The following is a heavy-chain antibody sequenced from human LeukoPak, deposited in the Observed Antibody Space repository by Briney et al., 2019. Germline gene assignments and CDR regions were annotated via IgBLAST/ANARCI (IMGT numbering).Heavy chain of an antibody. CDR3: ARSTYYDYVWGSYRSIPLDY. J-gene: IGHJ4*02. V-gene: IGHV4-34*01. CDR2: INHSGST. Sequence: SETLSPTCTVSGGSISGYYWSRIRQPPGKGLEWIGEINHSGSTNYNPSLKSRVTISVDTSKNQFSLKLSSVTAADTAVYYCARSTYYDYVWGSYRSIPLDYWGQGTLVTVSS. CDR1: GGSISGYY. D-gene: IGHD3-16*02.